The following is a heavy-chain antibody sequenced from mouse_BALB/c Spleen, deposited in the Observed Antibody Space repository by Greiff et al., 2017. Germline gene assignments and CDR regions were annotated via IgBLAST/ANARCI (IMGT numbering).Heavy chain of an antibody. V-gene: IGHV1-87*01. CDR3: ARYDAMAMDN. CDR1: GYTFTSYW. D-gene: IGHD2-3*01. J-gene: IGHJ4*01. CDR2: IYPGDGDT. Sequence: VQLQQSGAELARPGASVKLSCKAAGYTFTSYWMQGVKQRPGQGLEWIGAIYPGDGDTRYTQKFKGKATLTADQSSSTAYMQLSSLASEDSALYYCARYDAMAMDNGGQGTSVTVPS.